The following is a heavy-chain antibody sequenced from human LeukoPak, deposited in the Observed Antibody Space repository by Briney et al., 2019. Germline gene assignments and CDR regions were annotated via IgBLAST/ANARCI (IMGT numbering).Heavy chain of an antibody. J-gene: IGHJ4*02. CDR1: GGSFSGYY. CDR3: ARGDNYCDSSGYYYGY. V-gene: IGHV4-34*01. D-gene: IGHD3-22*01. CDR2: INHSGST. Sequence: SETLSLTCAVYGGSFSGYYWSWIRQPPGKGLEWIGEINHSGSTNYNPSLKSRVTISVDTSKNQFSLKLSSVTAADTAVYYCARGDNYCDSSGYYYGYWGQGTLVTVSS.